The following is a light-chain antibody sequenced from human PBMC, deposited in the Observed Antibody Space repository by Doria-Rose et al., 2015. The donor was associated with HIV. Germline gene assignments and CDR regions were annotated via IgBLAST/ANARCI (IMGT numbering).Light chain of an antibody. CDR1: SSDVGCYAY. J-gene: IGLJ3*02. V-gene: IGLV2-8*01. CDR2: EVN. Sequence: TISCTGTSSDVGCYAYVSWYQQHPGKAPKLIIFEVNRRPSGVPGRFDRSKSGNTAYLTVSELRVEDEADYFCSSFAANKILLFGGGTKLTVL. CDR3: SSFAANKILL.